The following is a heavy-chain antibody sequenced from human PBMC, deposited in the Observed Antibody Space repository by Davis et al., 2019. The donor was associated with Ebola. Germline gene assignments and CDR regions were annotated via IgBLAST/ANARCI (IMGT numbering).Heavy chain of an antibody. CDR1: GGSISSYY. CDR3: ARLVWGFGGWFDP. D-gene: IGHD3-10*01. CDR2: IYYSGST. Sequence: SETLSLTCTVSGGSISSYYWIWIRQPPGKGLEWIGYIYYSGSTNYNPSLKSRVTISVDTSKNQFSLKLSSVTAADTAVYYCARLVWGFGGWFDPWGQGTLVTVSS. V-gene: IGHV4-59*08. J-gene: IGHJ5*02.